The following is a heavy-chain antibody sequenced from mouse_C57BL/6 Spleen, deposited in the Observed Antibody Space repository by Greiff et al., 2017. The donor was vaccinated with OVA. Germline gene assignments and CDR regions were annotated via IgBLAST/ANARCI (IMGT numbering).Heavy chain of an antibody. CDR1: GFTFSSYA. V-gene: IGHV5-9-1*02. Sequence: DVQLVESGEGLVKPGGSLKLSCAASGFTFSSYAMSWVRQTPEKRLEWVAYISSGGDYIYYADTVKGRVTISRDNARNTLYLQMSSLKSEDTAMYYCTRAYDYDEGYFDVWGTGTTVTVSS. CDR2: ISSGGDYI. CDR3: TRAYDYDEGYFDV. D-gene: IGHD2-4*01. J-gene: IGHJ1*03.